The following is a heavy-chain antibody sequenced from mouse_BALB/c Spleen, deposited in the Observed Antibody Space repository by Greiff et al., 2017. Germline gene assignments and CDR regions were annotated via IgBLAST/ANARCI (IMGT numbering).Heavy chain of an antibody. D-gene: IGHD1-2*01. Sequence: DVHLVESGGGLVQPGGSLKLSCAASGFTFSSYTMSWVRQTPEKRLEWVAYISNGGGSTYYPDTVKGRFTISRDNAKNTLYLQMSSLKSEDTAMYYCARQGPYGDFDYWGQGTTLTVSS. J-gene: IGHJ2*01. V-gene: IGHV5-12-2*01. CDR3: ARQGPYGDFDY. CDR2: ISNGGGST. CDR1: GFTFSSYT.